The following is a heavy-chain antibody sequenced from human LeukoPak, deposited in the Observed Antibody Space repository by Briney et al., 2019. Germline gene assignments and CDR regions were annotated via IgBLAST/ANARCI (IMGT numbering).Heavy chain of an antibody. D-gene: IGHD3-10*02. V-gene: IGHV3-33*01. Sequence: GSSLTLSCAASGVPLSSYGMHWVRQAPGKGLEWVAVIWYDGSNKYYAESVKGRFTISRDNSKNTLYLQMNSLRAEDPAVYYCAVRGPWFWFDPWGQGTLVTVSS. CDR3: AVRGPWFWFDP. CDR2: IWYDGSNK. CDR1: GVPLSSYG. J-gene: IGHJ5*02.